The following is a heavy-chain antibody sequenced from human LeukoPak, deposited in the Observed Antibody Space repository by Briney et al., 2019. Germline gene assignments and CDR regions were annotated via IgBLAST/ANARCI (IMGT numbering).Heavy chain of an antibody. V-gene: IGHV1-2*02. J-gene: IGHJ6*02. CDR1: GYTFTGYY. Sequence: ASVKVSCKASGYTFTGYYMHWVRQAPGQGLEWMGWINPNSGGTNYAQKFQGRVTMTRDTSISTAYMELSRLRSDDTAVYYCARDPRIAAAGGYGMDVWGQGTTVTVSS. D-gene: IGHD6-13*01. CDR2: INPNSGGT. CDR3: ARDPRIAAAGGYGMDV.